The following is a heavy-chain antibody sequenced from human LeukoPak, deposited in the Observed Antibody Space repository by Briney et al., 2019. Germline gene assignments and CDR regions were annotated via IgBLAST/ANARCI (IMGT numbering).Heavy chain of an antibody. CDR3: AKAGMYDFWSGYGNLGYYFDY. CDR2: ISWNSGSI. V-gene: IGHV3-9*01. Sequence: GRSLRLSCAASGFTFDDYAMHWVRQAPGKGLEWVSGISWNSGSIGYADSVKGRFTISRDNAKNSLYLQMNSLRAEDTALYYCAKAGMYDFWSGYGNLGYYFDYWGQGTLVTVSS. CDR1: GFTFDDYA. J-gene: IGHJ4*02. D-gene: IGHD3-3*01.